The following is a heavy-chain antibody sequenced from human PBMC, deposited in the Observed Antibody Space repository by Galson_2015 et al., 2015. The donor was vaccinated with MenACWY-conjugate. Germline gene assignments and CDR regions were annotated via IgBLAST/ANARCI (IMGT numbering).Heavy chain of an antibody. CDR3: AKDKIYFGSGSYLYYFDY. Sequence: SLRLSCATSGFTFSAYGMHWVRQAPGKGLEWLAFMRYDGSDGTYADSVKGRFIISRDDSRRTLSLQMNNLTTEDTAVYFCAKDKIYFGSGSYLYYFDYWGQGTLVTVSS. V-gene: IGHV3-30*02. CDR1: GFTFSAYG. CDR2: MRYDGSDG. D-gene: IGHD3-10*01. J-gene: IGHJ4*02.